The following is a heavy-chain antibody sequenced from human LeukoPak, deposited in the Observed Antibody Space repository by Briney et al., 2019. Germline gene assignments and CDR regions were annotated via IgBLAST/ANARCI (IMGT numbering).Heavy chain of an antibody. CDR1: GGSISSYY. Sequence: PSETLSLTCTVSGGSISSYYWSWIRQPPGKGLEWIGYIYYSGSTNYNPSLKSRVTISVDTPKHQFSLNLSSVTAADTAVYYCARGLYYYDSSGYRYWGQGTLVTVSS. V-gene: IGHV4-59*01. CDR3: ARGLYYYDSSGYRY. D-gene: IGHD3-22*01. J-gene: IGHJ4*02. CDR2: IYYSGST.